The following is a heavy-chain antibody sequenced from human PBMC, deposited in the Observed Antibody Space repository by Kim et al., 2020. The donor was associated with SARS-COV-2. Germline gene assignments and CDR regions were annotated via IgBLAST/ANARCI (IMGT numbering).Heavy chain of an antibody. Sequence: NDSPSFQGHVTISADKSISTAYLQWSSLKASDTAMYYCARHLYDEYYFDYWGQGTLVTVSS. J-gene: IGHJ4*02. D-gene: IGHD2-8*01. CDR3: ARHLYDEYYFDY. V-gene: IGHV5-10-1*01.